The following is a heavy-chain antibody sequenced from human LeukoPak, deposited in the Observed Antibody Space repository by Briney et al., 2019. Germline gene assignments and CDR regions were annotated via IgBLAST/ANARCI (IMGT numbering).Heavy chain of an antibody. Sequence: GGSLRPSCSASGFTFSSYAMHWVRQAPGKGLEYVSAISSNGGSTYYADSVKGRFTISRDNSKNTLYLQMNSLRAEDTAVYYCARVPLGDYVFDYWGQGTLVTVSS. CDR2: ISSNGGST. D-gene: IGHD4-17*01. J-gene: IGHJ4*02. CDR3: ARVPLGDYVFDY. V-gene: IGHV3-64*04. CDR1: GFTFSSYA.